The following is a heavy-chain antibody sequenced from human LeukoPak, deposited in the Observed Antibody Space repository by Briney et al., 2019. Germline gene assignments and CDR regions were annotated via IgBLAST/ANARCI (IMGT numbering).Heavy chain of an antibody. Sequence: KSSETLSLTCTVSGVSISSYYWSWIRQPPGKGLEWVGYIYYSGSTNYNPSLKSRVTISVDTSKNQFSRKLSSVTAADTAVYYCARAPGDYYYDSSGYYYGFDYWGQGTLVTVSS. CDR1: GVSISSYY. J-gene: IGHJ4*02. D-gene: IGHD3-22*01. CDR2: IYYSGST. V-gene: IGHV4-59*01. CDR3: ARAPGDYYYDSSGYYYGFDY.